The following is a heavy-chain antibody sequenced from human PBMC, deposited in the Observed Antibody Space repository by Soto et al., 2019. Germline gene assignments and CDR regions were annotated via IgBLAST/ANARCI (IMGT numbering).Heavy chain of an antibody. J-gene: IGHJ4*02. D-gene: IGHD2-15*01. CDR1: GGSLSANP. CDR3: ARRDSGGFYRFFDS. V-gene: IGHV1-69*06. Sequence: SVKVSCKAAGGSLSANPIGWVRKAPGQGLEWMGGTGSGTGPGNHAQKFQGRLTVTADKSTSTVYMELTNLSSEDTAVYYCARRDSGGFYRFFDSWGQGTLVTVSS. CDR2: TGSGTGPG.